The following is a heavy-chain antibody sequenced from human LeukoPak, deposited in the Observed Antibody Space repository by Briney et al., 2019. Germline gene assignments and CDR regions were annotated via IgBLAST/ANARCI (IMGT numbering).Heavy chain of an antibody. CDR3: ARVGDSSGNPLDY. D-gene: IGHD3-22*01. V-gene: IGHV1-2*06. CDR2: INPNSGGT. J-gene: IGHJ4*02. Sequence: GASVKVSCKASGYTFTGYYMHLVRQAPGQGLEWMGRINPNSGGTNYAQKFQGRVTMTRDTSISTAYMELSRLRSDDTAVYYCARVGDSSGNPLDYWGQGTLVTVSS. CDR1: GYTFTGYY.